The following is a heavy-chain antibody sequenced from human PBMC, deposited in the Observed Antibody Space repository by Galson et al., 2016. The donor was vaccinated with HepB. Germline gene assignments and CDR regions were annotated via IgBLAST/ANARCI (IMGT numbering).Heavy chain of an antibody. CDR3: VRALRQPVHKYVSGTFDF. J-gene: IGHJ4*02. D-gene: IGHD3-16*01. V-gene: IGHV2-70*01. Sequence: PALVKPTQTLTLTCTFSGFSLSSSGMCVSWIRQPPGKALEWLALIDWDDDKYYSTSLKTRLSISKDTSKNQVVLTMTNMDPVDTATYYCVRALRQPVHKYVSGTFDFWGQGSLVTVSS. CDR1: GFSLSSSGMC. CDR2: IDWDDDK.